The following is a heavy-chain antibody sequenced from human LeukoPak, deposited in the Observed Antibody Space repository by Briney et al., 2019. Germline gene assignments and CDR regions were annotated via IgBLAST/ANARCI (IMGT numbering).Heavy chain of an antibody. CDR3: AGRVTGYSSGYVY. J-gene: IGHJ4*02. Sequence: GGSLRLSCVASGITFSNYAVSWVRRAPEKGLDWVSVISGSAHKIRYADSVKGRFTISRDNSENIVYLQMNNLRAEDTAVYYCAGRVTGYSSGYVYWGQGTLVTVSS. V-gene: IGHV3-23*01. CDR2: ISGSAHKI. D-gene: IGHD5-18*01. CDR1: GITFSNYA.